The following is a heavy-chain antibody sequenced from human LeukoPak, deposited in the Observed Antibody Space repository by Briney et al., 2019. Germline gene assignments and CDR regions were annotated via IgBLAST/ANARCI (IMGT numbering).Heavy chain of an antibody. J-gene: IGHJ4*02. Sequence: GASVKVSCKASGYTFTSYGISWVRQAPGQGLERMGWISAYNGNTNYAQKLQGRVTMTTDTSTSRAYMELRSLRSDDTAVYYCARDKSHDYYDSSGYSDYWGQGTLVTVSS. V-gene: IGHV1-18*01. D-gene: IGHD3-22*01. CDR2: ISAYNGNT. CDR3: ARDKSHDYYDSSGYSDY. CDR1: GYTFTSYG.